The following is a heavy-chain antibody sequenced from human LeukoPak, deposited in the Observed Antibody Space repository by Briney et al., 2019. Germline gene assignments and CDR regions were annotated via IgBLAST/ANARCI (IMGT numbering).Heavy chain of an antibody. Sequence: GGSLRLSCAASGFTFSSYAMHWVRQAPGKGLEWVAVISYDGSNKYYADSVKGRFTISRDNSKNTLYLQMNSLRAEDTAVYYCLSAVSYSSSSKGLDYWGQGTLATVSS. CDR3: LSAVSYSSSSKGLDY. J-gene: IGHJ4*02. CDR2: ISYDGSNK. D-gene: IGHD6-6*01. V-gene: IGHV3-30-3*01. CDR1: GFTFSSYA.